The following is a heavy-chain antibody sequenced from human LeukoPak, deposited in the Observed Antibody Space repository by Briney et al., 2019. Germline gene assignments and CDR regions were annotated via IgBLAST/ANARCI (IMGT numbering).Heavy chain of an antibody. V-gene: IGHV3-30-3*01. CDR1: GFTFSSYA. D-gene: IGHD2-2*01. CDR3: ARGEAFIVVVNGIDV. CDR2: ISYDGSNK. J-gene: IGHJ6*02. Sequence: QTGGSLRLSCAASGFTFSSYAMHWVRQAPGKGLEWVAVISYDGSNKYYADSVKGRFTISRDNSKNTLYLQMNSLRAEDTAVYYCARGEAFIVVVNGIDVWGQGTTVTVSS.